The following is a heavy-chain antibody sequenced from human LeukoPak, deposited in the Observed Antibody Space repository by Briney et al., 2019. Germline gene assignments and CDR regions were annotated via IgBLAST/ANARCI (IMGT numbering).Heavy chain of an antibody. CDR1: EFTFSSYS. D-gene: IGHD3-22*01. CDR2: IYSGGST. V-gene: IGHV3-53*01. CDR3: ARVSGDSSGSNDAFDI. J-gene: IGHJ3*02. Sequence: GGSLRLSCAASEFTFSSYSMNWVRQAPGKGLEWVSVIYSGGSTYYADSVKGRFTISRDNSKNTLYLQMNSLRAEDTAVYYCARVSGDSSGSNDAFDIWGQGTMVTVSS.